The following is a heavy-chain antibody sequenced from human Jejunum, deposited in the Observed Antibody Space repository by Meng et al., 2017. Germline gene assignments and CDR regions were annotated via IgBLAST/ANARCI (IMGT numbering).Heavy chain of an antibody. CDR3: ARERGTITRVRGDVAC. Sequence: GESLKISCTGSGFIFGDYAMAWFRQAPGKGLEWVGFIRAKGFGGTTEYAASAKGRFFISRDDSKSTTYLQMNSLKIEDTAFYYCARERGTITRVRGDVACWGQGKLVNVSS. V-gene: IGHV3-49*03. D-gene: IGHD3-10*01. J-gene: IGHJ4*02. CDR2: IRAKGFGGTT. CDR1: GFIFGDYA.